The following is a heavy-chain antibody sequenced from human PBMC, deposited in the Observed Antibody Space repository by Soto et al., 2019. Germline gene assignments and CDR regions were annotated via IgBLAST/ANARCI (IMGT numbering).Heavy chain of an antibody. CDR1: GDTFNSYV. V-gene: IGHV1-69*01. D-gene: IGHD5-18*01. CDR3: TRSYGYTFGGSLDN. J-gene: IGHJ4*02. Sequence: QVQLVQSGPEVKKPGSSVKVSCKASGDTFNSYVITWVRQAPGQGLGWLGGIITAFGTTSYAQNFQDRRTITADEAATTDHMELSSRTSDDTAMYYCTRSYGYTFGGSLDNWGQGTLVTVSS. CDR2: IITAFGTT.